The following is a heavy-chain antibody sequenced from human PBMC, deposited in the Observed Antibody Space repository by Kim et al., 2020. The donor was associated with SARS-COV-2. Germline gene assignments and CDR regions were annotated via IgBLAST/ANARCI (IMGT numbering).Heavy chain of an antibody. D-gene: IGHD3-16*01. CDR1: GFTVSSDY. V-gene: IGHV3-66*01. CDR3: VRAPNYDYVWGCRASF. Sequence: GGSLRLSCAASGFTVSSDYMSWVRQAPGKGLEWVSHINLGTGTAYTASVKGRFTMSRDNYANTLSLQMNGLRIEDTAVYYCVRAPNYDYVWGCRASFCGQGTLVT. CDR2: INLGTGT. J-gene: IGHJ4*02.